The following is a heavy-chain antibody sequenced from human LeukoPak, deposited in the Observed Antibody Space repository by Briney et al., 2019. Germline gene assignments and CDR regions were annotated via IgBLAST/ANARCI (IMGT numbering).Heavy chain of an antibody. Sequence: GGSLRLSCTASGFTFGDYAMSWVRQAPGKGLEWVGFIRSKAYGGTTEYAASVKGRFTISRDDSKSIAYLQMNSLKTEDTAVYYCTRVGLRGAFDIWGQGTMVTVSS. CDR3: TRVGLRGAFDI. D-gene: IGHD5-12*01. CDR1: GFTFGDYA. J-gene: IGHJ3*02. CDR2: IRSKAYGGTT. V-gene: IGHV3-49*04.